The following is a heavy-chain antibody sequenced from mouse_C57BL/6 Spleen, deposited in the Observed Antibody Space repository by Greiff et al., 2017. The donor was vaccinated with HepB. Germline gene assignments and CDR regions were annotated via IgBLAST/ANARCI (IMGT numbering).Heavy chain of an antibody. V-gene: IGHV1-82*01. D-gene: IGHD2-4*01. CDR2: IYPGDGDT. CDR3: ARWDFYDYDVG. CDR1: GYAFSSSW. Sequence: QVQLQQSGPELVKPGASVKISCKASGYAFSSSWMNWVKQRPGKGLEWIGRIYPGDGDTNYNGKFKGKATLTADKSSSTAYMQLSSLTSEDSAVYFCARWDFYDYDVGWGQGTLVTVSA. J-gene: IGHJ3*01.